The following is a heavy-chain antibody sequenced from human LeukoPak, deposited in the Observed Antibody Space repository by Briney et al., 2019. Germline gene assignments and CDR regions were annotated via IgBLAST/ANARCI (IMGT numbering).Heavy chain of an antibody. CDR1: GGSISSGGYS. J-gene: IGHJ4*02. Sequence: SETLSLTCAVSGGSISSGGYSWSWIRQPPGKGLEWIGYIYHSGSTYYNPSLKSRVTISVDTSKKQFSLKLSSVTAADTAVYYCARSYGDYGEYYFDYWGQGTLVTVSS. CDR2: IYHSGST. V-gene: IGHV4-30-2*02. D-gene: IGHD4-17*01. CDR3: ARSYGDYGEYYFDY.